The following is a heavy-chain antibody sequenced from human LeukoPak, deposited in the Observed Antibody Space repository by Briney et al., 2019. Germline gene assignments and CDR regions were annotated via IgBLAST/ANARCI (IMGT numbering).Heavy chain of an antibody. V-gene: IGHV4-59*08. D-gene: IGHD3-3*02. J-gene: IGHJ4*02. CDR2: IYYTGTT. CDR3: ARLPLRSHFDY. CDR1: GGSISSYY. Sequence: SETLSLTCTVSGGSISSYYWGWIRQPPGKGLEWIAYIYYTGTTNYNPSLKSRVTISVDTSKKQLSLKLSSVTAADTAVYYCARLPLRSHFDYWSQGTLVTVSS.